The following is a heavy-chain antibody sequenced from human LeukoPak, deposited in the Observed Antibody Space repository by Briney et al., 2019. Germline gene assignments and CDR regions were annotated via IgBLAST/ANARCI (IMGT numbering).Heavy chain of an antibody. CDR3: ASYDSSGYYFDY. D-gene: IGHD3-22*01. Sequence: SETLSLTCAVYGGSFSGYYWSWIRQPPGKGLEWIGEINHSGSTNYNPSLKSRVTISVDTSKNQFSLKLSSVTAADAAVYYCASYDSSGYYFDYWGQGTLVTVSS. V-gene: IGHV4-34*01. J-gene: IGHJ4*02. CDR2: INHSGST. CDR1: GGSFSGYY.